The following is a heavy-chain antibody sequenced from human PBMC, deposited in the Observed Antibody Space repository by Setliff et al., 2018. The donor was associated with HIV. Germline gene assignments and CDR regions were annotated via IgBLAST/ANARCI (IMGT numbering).Heavy chain of an antibody. Sequence: LSLTCTVSGGSISSADYYWSWIRQHPGKGLEWMGYISYSGSTYCNPSLRSRLTLSVDTSKNQFSLRLTSVTAADTAVYFCARRPMVRGFGRYYFDYWGQGTLVTVS. CDR1: GGSISSADYY. V-gene: IGHV4-30-4*08. D-gene: IGHD3-10*01. CDR2: ISYSGST. CDR3: ARRPMVRGFGRYYFDY. J-gene: IGHJ4*02.